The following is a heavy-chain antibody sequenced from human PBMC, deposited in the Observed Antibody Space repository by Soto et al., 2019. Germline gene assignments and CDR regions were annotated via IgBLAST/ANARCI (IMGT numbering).Heavy chain of an antibody. D-gene: IGHD2-21*02. J-gene: IGHJ6*02. Sequence: SETLSLTCTVSGGSICSYYWSWIRQPPGKGLEWIGYMYNTGSTIYNPSLKRRVTISVDTSKNQFSLKLNSVTAADTAVYYCARDLWGYCGADCYPLDVWGQGTMVT. CDR2: MYNTGST. CDR3: ARDLWGYCGADCYPLDV. V-gene: IGHV4-59*01. CDR1: GGSICSYY.